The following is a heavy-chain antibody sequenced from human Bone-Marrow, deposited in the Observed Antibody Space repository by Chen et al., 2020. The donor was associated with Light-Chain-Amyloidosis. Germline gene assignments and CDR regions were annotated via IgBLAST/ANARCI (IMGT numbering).Heavy chain of an antibody. J-gene: IGHJ4*02. CDR3: TRKGGYFDF. CDR1: GVNFSSFG. D-gene: IGHD3-10*01. Sequence: EVQLVEAGGGLVQPGGSLSLTCATSGVNFSSFGMSRVRQAPGRGLEWVSTVSGNTVSTYYAGAVKGRFIISRDDSKSTLCLQRNSLRAGDAAVYFCTRKGGYFDFWGQGSLVTVSS. CDR2: VSGNTVST. V-gene: IGHV3-23*04.